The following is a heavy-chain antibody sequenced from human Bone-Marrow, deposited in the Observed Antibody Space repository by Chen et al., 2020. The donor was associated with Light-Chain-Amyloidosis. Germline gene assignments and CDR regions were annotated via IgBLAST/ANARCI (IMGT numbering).Heavy chain of an antibody. J-gene: IGHJ6*02. D-gene: IGHD2-2*01. CDR3: RRLTVPAARGGMDV. V-gene: IGHV4-39*01. CDR1: GGSISSSRYY. CDR2: IYYSGST. Sequence: QLQLQESGPGLVKPSETLSLTCTVSGGSISSSRYYWGWIRQPPGKGLEWIGSIYYSGSTYYNPANKTQVTIAGDTSTKQVSVKQTSVSAEDTAVYYCRRLTVPAARGGMDVWGQGTTVTVSS.